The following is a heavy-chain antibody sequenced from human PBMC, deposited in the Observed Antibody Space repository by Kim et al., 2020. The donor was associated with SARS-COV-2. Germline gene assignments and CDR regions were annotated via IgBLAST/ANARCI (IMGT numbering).Heavy chain of an antibody. CDR2: ISTSGSNI. Sequence: GGSLRLSCAASGFIFSDYYMIWIRQAPGKGLEWVSYISTSGSNIHYADSVRDRFTISRDNAKNSVFLQMNNLGPEDTAVYYRAKRLGVASGTGNWGQGTLVTVSS. J-gene: IGHJ1*01. V-gene: IGHV3-11*01. D-gene: IGHD6-19*01. CDR3: AKRLGVASGTGN. CDR1: GFIFSDYY.